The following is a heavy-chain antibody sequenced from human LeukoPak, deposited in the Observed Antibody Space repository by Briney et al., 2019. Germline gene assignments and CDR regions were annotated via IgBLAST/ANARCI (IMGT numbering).Heavy chain of an antibody. J-gene: IGHJ6*03. D-gene: IGHD6-19*01. CDR2: MNPNSGNT. V-gene: IGHV1-8*02. CDR3: ARGRGSGWHDYYYYYMDV. CDR1: GYTFTGYY. Sequence: GASVKVSCKASGYTFTGYYMHWVRQAPGQGLEWMGWMNPNSGNTGYAQKFQGRVTMTRNTSISTAYMELSSLRSEDTAVYYCARGRGSGWHDYYYYYMDVWGKGTTVTISS.